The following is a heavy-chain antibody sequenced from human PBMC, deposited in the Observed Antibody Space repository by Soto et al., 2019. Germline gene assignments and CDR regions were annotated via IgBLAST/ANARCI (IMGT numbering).Heavy chain of an antibody. Sequence: VQLVESGGGLVKAGGSLRLFCTASGFTFRNYNMNWVRQAPGKGLEWVSSISTGGAYMFYADSVKSRFTISRDNAQNSLFLQIDSPRAEDTAVYYCARDIASPGGDYFDSWGQGTLVTVSS. CDR1: GFTFRNYN. CDR3: ARDIASPGGDYFDS. CDR2: ISTGGAYM. J-gene: IGHJ4*02. D-gene: IGHD2-21*01. V-gene: IGHV3-21*06.